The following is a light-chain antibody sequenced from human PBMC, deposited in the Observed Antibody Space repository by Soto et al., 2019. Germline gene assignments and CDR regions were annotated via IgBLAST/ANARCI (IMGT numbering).Light chain of an antibody. J-gene: IGKJ1*01. CDR1: QSISSN. Sequence: EIVMTQSPATLSVSPGERATLSCRASQSISSNLAWYQQKLGQAPRLLIYRASTRATGIPARFSGSGSGTEFTLTISSLQSEDFALYYCHQYENLPQTLGQGTKVEI. CDR3: HQYENLPQT. V-gene: IGKV3-15*01. CDR2: RAS.